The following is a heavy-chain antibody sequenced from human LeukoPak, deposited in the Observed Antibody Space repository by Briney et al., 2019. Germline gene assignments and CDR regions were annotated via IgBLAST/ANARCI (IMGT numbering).Heavy chain of an antibody. CDR2: FSGSGVST. J-gene: IGHJ4*03. V-gene: IGHV3-23*01. CDR1: GFTFSSYA. CDR3: AKDPAPQLVHGYLDY. D-gene: IGHD6-13*01. Sequence: GGSLRLSCAASGFTFSSYAMNWVRQAPGKGLEWVSAFSGSGVSTYYADSVKGRFTISRDNSKNSLYLQMNSLRAEDTAVYYCAKDPAPQLVHGYLDYWGQGNLGTVSS.